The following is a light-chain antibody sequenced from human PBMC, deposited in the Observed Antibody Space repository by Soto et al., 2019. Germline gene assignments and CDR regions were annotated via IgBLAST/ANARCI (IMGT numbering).Light chain of an antibody. V-gene: IGKV1-5*01. CDR2: DAS. CDR1: QSISSW. CDR3: QQYKSYPWT. Sequence: DIQMTQSPSTLSASVGDRVTITCRASQSISSWLAWYQQKPGKAPKLLIYDASSLESGVPSRFSGSGSGTEVTLTLSSLQPDDFATYYCQQYKSYPWTFGQGTKVEIK. J-gene: IGKJ1*01.